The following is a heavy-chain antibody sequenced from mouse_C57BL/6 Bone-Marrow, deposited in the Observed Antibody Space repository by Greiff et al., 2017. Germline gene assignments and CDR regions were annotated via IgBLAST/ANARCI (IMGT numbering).Heavy chain of an antibody. D-gene: IGHD1-1*01. CDR2: INPNNGGT. Sequence: VQLQQSGPELVKPGASVKMSCKASGYTFTDYNMHWVKQSHGKSLEWIGYINPNNGGTSYNQKFKGKATLTVNKSSSTAYMELRSLTSEESAVYYGESCLITTVVAPFDYWGQGTTVTVSS. CDR1: GYTFTDYN. V-gene: IGHV1-22*01. J-gene: IGHJ2*01. CDR3: ESCLITTVVAPFDY.